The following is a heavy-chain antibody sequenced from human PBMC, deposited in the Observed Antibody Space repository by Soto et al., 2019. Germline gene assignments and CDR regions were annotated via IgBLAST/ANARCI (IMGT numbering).Heavy chain of an antibody. CDR1: GFTFSSYA. V-gene: IGHV3-23*01. CDR2: ISGSGGST. Sequence: LRLSCAASGFTFSSYAMSWVRQAPGKRLEWVSAISGSGGSTYYADSVKGRFTISRDNSKNTLYVQMNSLRAEDTAVYYCAKVAGGTSMVRGVITYYYHGMDVWGQGTTVTVSS. J-gene: IGHJ6*02. CDR3: AKVAGGTSMVRGVITYYYHGMDV. D-gene: IGHD3-10*01.